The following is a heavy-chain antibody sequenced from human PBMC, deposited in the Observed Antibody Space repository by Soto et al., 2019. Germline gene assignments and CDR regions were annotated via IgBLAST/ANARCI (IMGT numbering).Heavy chain of an antibody. CDR1: GGSFSGYC. D-gene: IGHD3-3*01. CDR3: ARGRKYYDFWSGYSHPRYYFNY. Sequence: SETLSLTCAVYGGSFSGYCWSWIRQPPGKGLEWIGEINHSGSTNYNPSLKSRVTISVDTSKSQFSLKLSSVTAADTAVYYCARGRKYYDFWSGYSHPRYYFNYWGHGTQVTVSS. CDR2: INHSGST. J-gene: IGHJ4*01. V-gene: IGHV4-34*01.